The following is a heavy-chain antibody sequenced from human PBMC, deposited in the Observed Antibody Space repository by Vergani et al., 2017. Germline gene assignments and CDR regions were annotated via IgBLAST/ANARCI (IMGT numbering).Heavy chain of an antibody. CDR1: GFTFRIYG. CDR3: AREREQLAYNWFDP. Sequence: QVQLVESGGGVVQPGGSLRLSCIASGFTFRIYGMHWVRQAPGKGLEWVAFIRYDGTKRFYGDSVKGRFTISRDNSQTTVFLQMNSLRADDSAVYYCAREREQLAYNWFDPWGQGTLVTVSS. J-gene: IGHJ5*02. CDR2: IRYDGTKR. D-gene: IGHD6-6*01. V-gene: IGHV3-30*02.